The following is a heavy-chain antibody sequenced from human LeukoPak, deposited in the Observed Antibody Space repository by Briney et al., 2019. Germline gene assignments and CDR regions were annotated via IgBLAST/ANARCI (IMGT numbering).Heavy chain of an antibody. J-gene: IGHJ3*02. CDR3: ARESRYCSGGSCPFDI. CDR2: ISSSSSYI. CDR1: GFTFSSYS. Sequence: GGSLRLSCAASGFTFSSYSMNWVRQAPGKGLEWVSFISSSSSYIYYADSVKGRFTISRDNAKNSLYLQVNSLRAEDTAVYYCARESRYCSGGSCPFDIWGQGTMVTVSS. D-gene: IGHD2-15*01. V-gene: IGHV3-21*01.